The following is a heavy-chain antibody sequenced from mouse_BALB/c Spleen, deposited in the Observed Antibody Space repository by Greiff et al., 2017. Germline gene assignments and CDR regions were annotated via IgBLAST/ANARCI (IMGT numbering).Heavy chain of an antibody. CDR1: GFTFSSYT. J-gene: IGHJ4*01. D-gene: IGHD2-1*01. V-gene: IGHV5-12-2*01. CDR3: ARTGGNYFYYAMDY. CDR2: ISNGGGST. Sequence: EVMLVESGGGLVQPGGSLKLSCAASGFTFSSYTMSWVRQTPEKRLEWVAYISNGGGSTYYPDTVKGRFTISRDNAKNTLYLQMSSLKSEDTAMYYCARTGGNYFYYAMDYWGQGTSVTVSS.